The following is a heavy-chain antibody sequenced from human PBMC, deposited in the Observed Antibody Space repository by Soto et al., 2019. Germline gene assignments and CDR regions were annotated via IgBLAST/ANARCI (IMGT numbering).Heavy chain of an antibody. D-gene: IGHD5-18*01. CDR3: ASWSIVQLLHAFDY. CDR2: IYYSGST. Sequence: PSETLSLTCTVSGGSISSGDYYWSWIRQPPGKGLEWIGYIYYSGSTYYNPSLKSRVTISVDTSKNQFSLKLSSVTAADTAVYYCASWSIVQLLHAFDYWGQGTLVTVSS. V-gene: IGHV4-30-4*01. J-gene: IGHJ4*02. CDR1: GGSISSGDYY.